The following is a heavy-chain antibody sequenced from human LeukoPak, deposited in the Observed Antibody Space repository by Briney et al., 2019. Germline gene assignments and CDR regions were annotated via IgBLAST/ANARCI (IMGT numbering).Heavy chain of an antibody. V-gene: IGHV3-21*01. CDR3: ARDLASGAFDI. CDR1: GFTFSSYS. D-gene: IGHD7-27*01. CDR2: ISISSSYI. J-gene: IGHJ3*02. Sequence: GGTLRLSCAASGFTFSSYSRNWVRQAPGKGLEWVSSISISSSYIYYAYPVKGRFTISRDNAKNSLYLQMNSLRAEDTAVYYCARDLASGAFDIWGQGTMVTVSS.